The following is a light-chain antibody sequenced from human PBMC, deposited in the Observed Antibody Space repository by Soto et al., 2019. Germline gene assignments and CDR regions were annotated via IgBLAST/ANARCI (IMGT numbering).Light chain of an antibody. CDR1: QGISSY. V-gene: IGKV1D-8*03. CDR3: KQRHTWPTWT. CDR2: AAS. J-gene: IGKJ1*01. Sequence: VIWMTRSPSLLSASTGDRVTISCRMSQGISSYLAWYQQKPGKAPELLIYAASTLQSGVPSRFSGSGSGTDFTLTISSLEHEDFAVSYCKQRHTWPTWTFGQGTKVE.